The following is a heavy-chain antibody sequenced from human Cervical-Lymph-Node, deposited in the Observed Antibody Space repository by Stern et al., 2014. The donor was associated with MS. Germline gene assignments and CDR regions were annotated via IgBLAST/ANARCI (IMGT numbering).Heavy chain of an antibody. CDR3: ARGGSTDAFDI. CDR1: GYTFTIYA. CDR2: INTNTGNP. D-gene: IGHD3-16*01. J-gene: IGHJ3*02. V-gene: IGHV7-4-1*02. Sequence: QVQLVESGSELKKPGASVKVSCKTSGYTFTIYAMTWVRQAPGQGLEWMGWINTNTGNPTYAQVFTGRFVFSLDTSVSTAYMQINSLKAEDTAVYYCARGGSTDAFDIWGQGTMVTVSS.